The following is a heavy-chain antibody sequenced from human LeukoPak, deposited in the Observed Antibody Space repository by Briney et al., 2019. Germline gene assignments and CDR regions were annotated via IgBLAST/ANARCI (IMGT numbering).Heavy chain of an antibody. D-gene: IGHD1-1*01. Sequence: ASVKVSCKASGYTFTSYGISWVRQAPGQGLEWMGWISAYNGNTNYAQKLQGRVTMTTDTSTSTAYMELRSLRSDDTAVYYCARGAVNRYNWNDDNYYYYYMDVWGKGTTVTVSS. J-gene: IGHJ6*03. V-gene: IGHV1-18*01. CDR2: ISAYNGNT. CDR1: GYTFTSYG. CDR3: ARGAVNRYNWNDDNYYYYYMDV.